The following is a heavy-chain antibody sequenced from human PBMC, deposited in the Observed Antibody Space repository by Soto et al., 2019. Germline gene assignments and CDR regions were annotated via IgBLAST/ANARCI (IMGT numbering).Heavy chain of an antibody. CDR2: ISSSGSTI. J-gene: IGHJ3*02. D-gene: IGHD3-10*01. Sequence: GGSLRLSCAASGFTFSDYYMSWIRQAPGKGLEWVSYISSSGSTIYYADSVKGRFTISRDNAKNSLYLQMNSLRAEGTAVYYCARDYGSGENAFDIWGQGTMVTVSS. CDR3: ARDYGSGENAFDI. V-gene: IGHV3-11*01. CDR1: GFTFSDYY.